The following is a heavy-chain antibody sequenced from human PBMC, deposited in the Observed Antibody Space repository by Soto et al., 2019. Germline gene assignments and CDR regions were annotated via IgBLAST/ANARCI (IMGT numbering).Heavy chain of an antibody. CDR2: FNHSGST. V-gene: IGHV4-34*01. J-gene: IGHJ3*02. CDR1: GGSFSGYY. D-gene: IGHD5-12*01. Sequence: QVQLQQWGAGLLKPSETLSLTCAVYGGSFSGYYWSWIRQPPGKGLEWIGEFNHSGSTNYNPSLKSRVTISVDTSKNQFSLKLSSVTAADTAVYYCARGRKRYSGYDARRPSPDAFDIWGQGTMVTVSS. CDR3: ARGRKRYSGYDARRPSPDAFDI.